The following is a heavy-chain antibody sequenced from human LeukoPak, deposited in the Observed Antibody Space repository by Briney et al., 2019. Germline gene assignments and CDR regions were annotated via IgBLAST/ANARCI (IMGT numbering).Heavy chain of an antibody. Sequence: KPGGSLRLSCAASGFTFSSYSMNWVRQAPGKGLEWVSSISSSSSYIYYADSVKGRFTISRDNAKNSLYLQMNSLRAEDTAVYYCARVYDILTGYPGFDYWGQGTLVTVSS. CDR1: GFTFSSYS. CDR2: ISSSSSYI. V-gene: IGHV3-21*01. CDR3: ARVYDILTGYPGFDY. J-gene: IGHJ4*02. D-gene: IGHD3-9*01.